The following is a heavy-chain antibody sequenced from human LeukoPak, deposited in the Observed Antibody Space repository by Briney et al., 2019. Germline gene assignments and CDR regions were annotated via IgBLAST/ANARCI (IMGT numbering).Heavy chain of an antibody. CDR2: INHSGST. V-gene: IGHV4-34*01. CDR1: GGSFSGYY. Sequence: SETLSLTCAVYGGSFSGYYWSWIRQPPGKGLEWVGEINHSGSTNYNPSLKSRVTISVDTSKSQFSLKLSSVTAADTAVYYCARGPSSYFDYWGQGTLVTVSS. J-gene: IGHJ4*02. CDR3: ARGPSSYFDY.